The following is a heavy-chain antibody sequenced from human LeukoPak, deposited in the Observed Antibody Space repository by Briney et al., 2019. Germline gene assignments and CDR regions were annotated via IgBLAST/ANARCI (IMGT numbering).Heavy chain of an antibody. D-gene: IGHD4-23*01. CDR3: AKDPNDYGGNVF. V-gene: IGHV3-30*18. CDR1: GFTFSSYD. CDR2: ISYDGSNK. J-gene: IGHJ4*02. Sequence: GGSLRLSSAASGFTFSSYDMHWVRQAPGKGLEWVAVISYDGSNKYYADSLKGRFTISRDNSKNTLFLQMNSLRAEDTAVYYCAKDPNDYGGNVFWGQGTLLTVSS.